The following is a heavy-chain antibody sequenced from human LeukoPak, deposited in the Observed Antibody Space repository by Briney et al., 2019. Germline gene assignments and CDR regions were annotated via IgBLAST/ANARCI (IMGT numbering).Heavy chain of an antibody. Sequence: SGFTFSSYAMHXVRQAPGKGLEWVAVISYDGSNKYYADSVKGRFTISRDNSKNTLYLQMNSLRAEDTAVYYCARESSGSSSWYYFDYWGQGTLVTVSS. CDR2: ISYDGSNK. J-gene: IGHJ4*02. CDR3: ARESSGSSSWYYFDY. CDR1: GFTFSSYA. D-gene: IGHD6-13*01. V-gene: IGHV3-30*04.